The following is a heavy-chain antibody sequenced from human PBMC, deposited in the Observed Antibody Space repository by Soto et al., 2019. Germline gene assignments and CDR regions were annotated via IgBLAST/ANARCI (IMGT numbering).Heavy chain of an antibody. Sequence: GGSLRLSCAASGFTFSSYWMSWVRQAPGKGLEWVANIKQDGSEKYYVDSVKGRFTISRDNAKNSLYLQMNSLRAEDTAVYYCARDVSYYDILTGYLPPINWFDPWGQGTLVTVSS. CDR3: ARDVSYYDILTGYLPPINWFDP. V-gene: IGHV3-7*01. J-gene: IGHJ5*02. CDR1: GFTFSSYW. CDR2: IKQDGSEK. D-gene: IGHD3-9*01.